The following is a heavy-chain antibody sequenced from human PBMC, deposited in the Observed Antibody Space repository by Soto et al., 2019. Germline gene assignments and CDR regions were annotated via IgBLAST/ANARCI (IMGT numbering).Heavy chain of an antibody. CDR3: AIWGKREGEASPPTDL. D-gene: IGHD3-16*01. J-gene: IGHJ5*02. Sequence: QEELVESGGGVVQPGRSLRLSCAASGFTFSGFGMHWVRQAPGKGLEWVAVISYDGTNAIYADAVKGRFSVSRDNSQNLVYLPMNSLRNEDTAMYYWAIWGKREGEASPPTDLWGQGTIVTVSS. CDR1: GFTFSGFG. V-gene: IGHV3-30*03. CDR2: ISYDGTNA.